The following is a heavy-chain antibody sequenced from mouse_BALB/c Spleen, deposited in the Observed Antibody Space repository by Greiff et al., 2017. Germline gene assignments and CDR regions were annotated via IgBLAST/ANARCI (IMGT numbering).Heavy chain of an antibody. CDR2: ISNLAYSI. D-gene: IGHD1-1*01. J-gene: IGHJ2*01. CDR3: ARDRDYYGSRYFDY. V-gene: IGHV5-15*02. CDR1: GFTFSDYG. Sequence: EVQVVESGGGLVQPGGSRKLSCAASGFTFSDYGMAWVRQAPGKGPEWVAFISNLAYSIYYADTVTGRFTISRENAKNTLYLEMSSLRSEDTAMYYCARDRDYYGSRYFDYWGQGTTLTVSS.